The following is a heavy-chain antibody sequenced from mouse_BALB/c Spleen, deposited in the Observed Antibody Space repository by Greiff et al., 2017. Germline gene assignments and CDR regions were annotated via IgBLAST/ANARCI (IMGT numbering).Heavy chain of an antibody. CDR3: ARRGSPYAMDY. J-gene: IGHJ4*01. D-gene: IGHD3-1*01. Sequence: EVQLKESGPELVKPGASVKMSCKASGYTFTSYVMHWVKQKPGQGLEWIGYINPYNDGTKYNEKFKGKATLTSDKSSSTAYMELSSLTSEDSAVYYCARRGSPYAMDYWGQGTSVTVSS. V-gene: IGHV1-14*01. CDR2: INPYNDGT. CDR1: GYTFTSYV.